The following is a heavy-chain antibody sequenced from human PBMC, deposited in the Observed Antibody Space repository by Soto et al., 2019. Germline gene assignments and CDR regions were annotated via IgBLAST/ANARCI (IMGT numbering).Heavy chain of an antibody. CDR3: ATDETGVLAFDI. CDR1: GYTLTELS. V-gene: IGHV1-24*01. D-gene: IGHD7-27*01. CDR2: FDPEDGET. Sequence: ASVKVSCKVSGYTLTELSMHWVRQAPGKGLEWMGGFDPEDGETIYAQKFQGRVTMTEDTSTDTAYMELSSLRSEDTAVYYCATDETGVLAFDIWGQGTMVTVSS. J-gene: IGHJ3*02.